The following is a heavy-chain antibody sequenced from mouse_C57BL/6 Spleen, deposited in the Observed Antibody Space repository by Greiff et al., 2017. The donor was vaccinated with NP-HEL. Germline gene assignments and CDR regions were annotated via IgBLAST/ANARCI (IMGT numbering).Heavy chain of an antibody. CDR3: ARGGAAQAPLDY. Sequence: QVQLQQPGAELVKPGASVKLSCKASGYTFTSYWMHWVKQRPGQGLEWIGMIHPNSGSTNYNEKFKSKATLTVDKSSSTAYMQLSSLTSEDSAVYYCARGGAAQAPLDYWGQGTTLTVSS. J-gene: IGHJ2*01. V-gene: IGHV1-64*01. CDR1: GYTFTSYW. D-gene: IGHD3-2*02. CDR2: IHPNSGST.